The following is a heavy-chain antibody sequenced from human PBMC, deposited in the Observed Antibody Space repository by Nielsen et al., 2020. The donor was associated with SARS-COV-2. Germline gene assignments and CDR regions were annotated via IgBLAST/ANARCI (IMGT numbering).Heavy chain of an antibody. J-gene: IGHJ6*02. D-gene: IGHD5-18*01. CDR3: AKEVRDTATSYYYYYGMDV. Sequence: VRQAPGKGLEWVSYISSSSSTIYYADSVKGRFTISRDNSKNTLYLQMNSLRAEDTAVYYCAKEVRDTATSYYYYYGMDVWGQGTTVTVSS. CDR2: ISSSSSTI. V-gene: IGHV3-48*01.